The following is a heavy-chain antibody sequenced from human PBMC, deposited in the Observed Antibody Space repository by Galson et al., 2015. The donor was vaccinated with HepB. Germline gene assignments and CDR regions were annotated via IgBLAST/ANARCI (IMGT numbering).Heavy chain of an antibody. Sequence: SVKVSCKASGYTFTSYYMHWVRQAPGQGLEWMGIINPSGGSTSYAQKFQGRVTMTRDTSTSTVYMELSSLRSEDTAVYYCAREYGVYDSSGYYTTDHSDYWGQGTLVTVSS. J-gene: IGHJ4*02. D-gene: IGHD3-22*01. V-gene: IGHV1-46*03. CDR1: GYTFTSYY. CDR2: INPSGGST. CDR3: AREYGVYDSSGYYTTDHSDY.